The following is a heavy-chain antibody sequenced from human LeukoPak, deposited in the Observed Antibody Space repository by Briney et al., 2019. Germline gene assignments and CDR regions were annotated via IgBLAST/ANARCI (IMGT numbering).Heavy chain of an antibody. D-gene: IGHD6-13*01. J-gene: IGHJ5*02. V-gene: IGHV1-69*05. CDR1: GDTFSSYA. Sequence: SVKVSCKSSGDTFSSYAVSWVRQAPGQGLEWMGRIISIFGTADYAQNFQGRVTITTDESTSTAYMELRSLRSDDTAVYYCARDLFESHWYAAGTNWFDPWGQGTLVTVSS. CDR3: ARDLFESHWYAAGTNWFDP. CDR2: IISIFGTA.